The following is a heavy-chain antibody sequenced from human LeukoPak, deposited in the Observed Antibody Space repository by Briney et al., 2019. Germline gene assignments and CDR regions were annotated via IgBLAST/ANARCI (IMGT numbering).Heavy chain of an antibody. D-gene: IGHD3-10*01. CDR2: ISWNSGSI. CDR3: VKDTRSRGGYYYYMDV. Sequence: GGSLRLSCAASGFTFDDYAMHWVRHAPGKGLEWVSGISWNSGSIGYADSVKGRFTISRDNAKNSLYLQMNSLRAEDTALYYCVKDTRSRGGYYYYMDVWGKGTTVTVSS. J-gene: IGHJ6*03. CDR1: GFTFDDYA. V-gene: IGHV3-9*01.